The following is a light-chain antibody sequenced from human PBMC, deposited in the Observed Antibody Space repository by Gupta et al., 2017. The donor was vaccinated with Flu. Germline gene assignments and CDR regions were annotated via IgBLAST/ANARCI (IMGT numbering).Light chain of an antibody. CDR2: KDD. CDR1: KLGDKY. V-gene: IGLV3-1*01. Sequence: SYELTQPPSVSVSPGQTASITCSGDKLGDKYACWYHQKPGQSPVLVIYKDDKRPSGIPGRFSGSNSGTTATLTISGTQAMDEDDYYCQAWDSTTVVFGGGTKLTVL. J-gene: IGLJ2*01. CDR3: QAWDSTTVV.